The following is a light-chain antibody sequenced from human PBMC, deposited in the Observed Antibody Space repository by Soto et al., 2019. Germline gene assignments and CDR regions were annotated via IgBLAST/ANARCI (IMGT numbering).Light chain of an antibody. CDR1: QTISTY. CDR2: AAS. CDR3: QQSFSPLLT. J-gene: IGKJ4*01. Sequence: DIHMTQSPCTRVATFGDRVTITFRASQTISTYLSWFQQKPGKAPKVLIYAASTLQSGVPSRFSGSASGAEFTLTISNLQSEDFATYYCQQSFSPLLTFGGGTKVDIK. V-gene: IGKV1-39*01.